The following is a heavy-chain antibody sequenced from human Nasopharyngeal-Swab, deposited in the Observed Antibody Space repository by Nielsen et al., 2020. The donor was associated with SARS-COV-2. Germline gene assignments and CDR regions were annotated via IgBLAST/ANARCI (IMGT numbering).Heavy chain of an antibody. CDR3: AKDRYCSGGACYFSGFDY. J-gene: IGHJ4*02. V-gene: IGHV3-23*01. D-gene: IGHD2-15*01. CDR2: VSGSGGTT. Sequence: WIRQPPGKGLEGVSGVSGSGGTTKYADSVKGRFTISRDNSKNKLYPQMHSLRVEDTAVYYCAKDRYCSGGACYFSGFDYWGLGTLVTVSS.